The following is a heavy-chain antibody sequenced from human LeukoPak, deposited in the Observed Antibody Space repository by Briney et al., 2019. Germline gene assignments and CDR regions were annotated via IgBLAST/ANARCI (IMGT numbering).Heavy chain of an antibody. D-gene: IGHD1-26*01. V-gene: IGHV3-21*01. Sequence: PGGSLRLCCAASGFTFSSYSMNWVRQAPGKGLEWVSSISSSSSYIYYADSVKGRFTISRDNAKNSLYLQMNSLRAEDTAVYYCARISGSYDAFDIWGQGTMVTVSS. CDR1: GFTFSSYS. CDR2: ISSSSSYI. CDR3: ARISGSYDAFDI. J-gene: IGHJ3*02.